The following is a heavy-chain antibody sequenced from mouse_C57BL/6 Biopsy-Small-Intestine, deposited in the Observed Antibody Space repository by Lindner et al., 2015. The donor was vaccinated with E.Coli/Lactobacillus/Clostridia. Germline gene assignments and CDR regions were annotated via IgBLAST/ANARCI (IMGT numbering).Heavy chain of an antibody. V-gene: IGHV1-63*01. CDR3: AREGDYFDY. CDR1: GYTFTNYW. Sequence: VQLQESGAELVRPGTSVKMSCKASGYTFTNYWIGWAKQRPGHGLEWIGDIYPGGGYTNYNEKFKGKATLTADKSSSTAYMQLSSLTSEDSAIYYCAREGDYFDYWGQGTTLTVSS. CDR2: IYPGGGYT. J-gene: IGHJ2*01.